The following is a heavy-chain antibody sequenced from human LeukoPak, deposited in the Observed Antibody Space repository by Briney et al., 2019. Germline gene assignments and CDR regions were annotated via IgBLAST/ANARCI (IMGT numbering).Heavy chain of an antibody. CDR3: AVSKVYGSGTSNFFDY. J-gene: IGHJ4*02. Sequence: GGSLRLSCGVPSFTFSTYGMTSGRRAAGKGLGWVPCFNGSGVSTSDAHAIRGQFTITRANSNNMLYLQMNSLRAEDTAVYHCAVSKVYGSGTSNFFDYWGQGTLVTVSS. CDR2: FNGSGVST. V-gene: IGHV3-23*01. D-gene: IGHD3-10*01. CDR1: SFTFSTYG.